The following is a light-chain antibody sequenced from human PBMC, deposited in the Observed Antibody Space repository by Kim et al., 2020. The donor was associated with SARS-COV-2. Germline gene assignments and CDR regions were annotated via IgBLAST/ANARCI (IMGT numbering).Light chain of an antibody. CDR3: NSRDSSGNHHWV. V-gene: IGLV3-19*01. CDR1: SLRSYY. Sequence: SSELTQDPAVSVALGQTVRITCQGDSLRSYYASWYQQKPGQAPVLVIYGKNNRPSGIPDRFSGSSLGNTASLTITGAQAEDEADYYCNSRDSSGNHHWVFGGGTQLTVL. CDR2: GKN. J-gene: IGLJ3*02.